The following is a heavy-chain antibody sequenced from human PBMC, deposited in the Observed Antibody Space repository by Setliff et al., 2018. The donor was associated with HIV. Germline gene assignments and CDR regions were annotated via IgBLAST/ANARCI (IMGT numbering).Heavy chain of an antibody. J-gene: IGHJ1*01. V-gene: IGHV4-31*03. D-gene: IGHD2-2*01. CDR3: ARGESSTWDLAEHFQH. Sequence: PSETLSLTCTVSGVSVSSGGYYWSWIRQHPGKGLEWIGDVHDTGTTYLHPSLRSRITISVDTSKNQFSLKLGFVTAADTAVYHCARGESSTWDLAEHFQHWGHGTLVTVSS. CDR1: GVSVSSGGYY. CDR2: VHDTGTT.